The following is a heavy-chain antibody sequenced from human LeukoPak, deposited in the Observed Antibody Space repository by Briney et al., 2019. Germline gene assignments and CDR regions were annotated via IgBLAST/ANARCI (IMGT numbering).Heavy chain of an antibody. CDR3: ASGRMTTETTYCFDP. V-gene: IGHV1-69*04. CDR1: GRTLNRNA. CDR2: INPNFGIT. J-gene: IGHJ5*02. Sequence: GASGEVSCQASGRTLNRNALTQVRQAPGPRLEWVGRINPNFGITDYAQKFQGRVTITADKSTSTAYMEFSSLRSEDTAVYYCASGRMTTETTYCFDPWGQGTLITVSS. D-gene: IGHD4-11*01.